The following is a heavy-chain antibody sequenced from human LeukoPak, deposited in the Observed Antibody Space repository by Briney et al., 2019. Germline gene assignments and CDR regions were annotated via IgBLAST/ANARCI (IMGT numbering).Heavy chain of an antibody. V-gene: IGHV3-11*04. Sequence: GGSLRLSCAASGFTFSDYNMNWVRQAPGKGLEWVSSISRSGSTKYYADSVKGRFTISRDNAKNSLFLQMNSLRAEDTAVYYCARGGKFDYWGQGTLVTVS. D-gene: IGHD3-10*01. CDR3: ARGGKFDY. CDR1: GFTFSDYN. J-gene: IGHJ4*02. CDR2: ISRSGSTK.